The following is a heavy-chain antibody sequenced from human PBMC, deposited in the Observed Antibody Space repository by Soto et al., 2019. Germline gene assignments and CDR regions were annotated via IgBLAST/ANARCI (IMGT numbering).Heavy chain of an antibody. CDR1: GFTFDNCG. D-gene: IGHD2-15*01. Sequence: EVQLVESGGGLVQPGRSLRLSCAASGFTFDNCGMHWVRQAPGKGLEWVAGISWDSSTIGYADSVKGRFIISRDDAKNPLYLQMDSLRGEDTALYYCVQGRYPTMATPLDHWGQGTQVIVSS. CDR3: VQGRYPTMATPLDH. J-gene: IGHJ4*02. V-gene: IGHV3-9*01. CDR2: ISWDSSTI.